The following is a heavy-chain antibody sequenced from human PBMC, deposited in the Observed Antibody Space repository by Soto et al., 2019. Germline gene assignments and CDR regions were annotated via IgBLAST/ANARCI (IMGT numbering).Heavy chain of an antibody. Sequence: GGSLRLSCAASGFTFSSYWMSWVRQAPGKGLKWVANIKQDGSEKYYVDSVKGRFTISRDNAKNSLYLQMNSLRAEDTSVYYCARDSGYYDYIWGSSWGQGTLVTVSS. CDR2: IKQDGSEK. CDR1: GFTFSSYW. V-gene: IGHV3-7*01. CDR3: ARDSGYYDYIWGSS. J-gene: IGHJ5*02. D-gene: IGHD3-16*01.